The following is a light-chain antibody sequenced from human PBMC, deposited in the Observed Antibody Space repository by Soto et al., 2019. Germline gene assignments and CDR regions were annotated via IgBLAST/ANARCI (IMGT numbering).Light chain of an antibody. Sequence: DIQMTQSPSTLSASVGDRVTITCRASQYISSWLAWYQQKPGKAPKLLIYKASSLARGVPSRFSGSGSATAFPLTSSRLHPDYFAPYYCQESNSWRTFGRGPRVEIQ. CDR2: KAS. CDR1: QYISSW. CDR3: QESNSWRT. J-gene: IGKJ1*01. V-gene: IGKV1-5*03.